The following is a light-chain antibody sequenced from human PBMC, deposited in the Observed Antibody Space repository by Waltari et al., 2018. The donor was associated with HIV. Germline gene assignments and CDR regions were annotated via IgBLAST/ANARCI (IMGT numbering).Light chain of an antibody. V-gene: IGLV2-23*02. CDR2: EVS. CDR3: CAYAGSTTYVI. J-gene: IGLJ2*01. CDR1: RSDVGGYNL. Sequence: QFALTQPASVSGSPGQSITISCTGTRSDVGGYNLVSWYQQHPGKAPKLMIYEVSKRPSGVSNRFSGSKSGNTASLTISGLQAEDEADYYCCAYAGSTTYVIFGGGTKLTVL.